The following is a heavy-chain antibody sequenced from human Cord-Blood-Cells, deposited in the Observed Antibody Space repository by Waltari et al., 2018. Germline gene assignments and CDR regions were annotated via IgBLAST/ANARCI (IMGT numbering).Heavy chain of an antibody. D-gene: IGHD2-15*01. CDR1: GFTFSSYS. V-gene: IGHV3-48*02. CDR3: ARDSGYCSGGSCYYDAFDI. CDR2: ISSSSSTI. Sequence: EVQLVESGGGLVQPGGSLRLSCAASGFTFSSYSMNWVRQAPGKGLEWVSYISSSSSTIYYADSGKGRFTISRDNAKNSLYLQMNSLRDEDTAVYYCARDSGYCSGGSCYYDAFDIWGQGTMVTVSS. J-gene: IGHJ3*02.